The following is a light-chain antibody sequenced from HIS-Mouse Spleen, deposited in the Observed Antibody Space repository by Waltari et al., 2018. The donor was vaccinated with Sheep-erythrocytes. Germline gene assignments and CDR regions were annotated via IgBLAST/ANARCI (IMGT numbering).Light chain of an antibody. Sequence: PSSVSASVGDRVTITCRASQGISSWLAWYQQKPGQSPVLVIYQDSKRPSGIPERFSGSNSGNTATLTISGTQAMDEADYYCQAWDSSTVVFGGGTKLTVL. CDR1: QGISS. CDR3: QAWDSSTVV. V-gene: IGLV3-1*01. CDR2: QDS. J-gene: IGLJ2*01.